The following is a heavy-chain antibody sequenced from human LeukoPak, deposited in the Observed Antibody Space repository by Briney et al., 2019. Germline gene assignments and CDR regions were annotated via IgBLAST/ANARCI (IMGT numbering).Heavy chain of an antibody. D-gene: IGHD2-2*01. CDR3: ARERGPATAPRGNWFDP. V-gene: IGHV6-1*01. J-gene: IGHJ5*02. CDR1: GDSVSRSDAG. CDR2: TYYRSKWYK. Sequence: SQTLSLTCAISGDSVSRSDAGWSWIRQSPSRGLEWLGRTYYRSKWYKDDAGSVKSRITINVDTVKNQFSLKLSSVTAADTAVYYCARERGPATAPRGNWFDPWGQGTLVTVSS.